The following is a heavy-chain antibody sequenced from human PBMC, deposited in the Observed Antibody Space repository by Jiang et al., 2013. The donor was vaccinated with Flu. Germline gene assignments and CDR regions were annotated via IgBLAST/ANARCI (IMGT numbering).Heavy chain of an antibody. D-gene: IGHD3-10*01. V-gene: IGHV3-23*04. Sequence: EVQLVESGGGLVQPGGSLRLSCAASGFTFSNYAMTWVRQAPGKGLEWVSAISGGGGNTFYADSVKGRFTISRDNSKNTLYLQMNSLRAEDTAVYYCAKDLSFPYMGRGQGADFDYWGQGTLVTVSS. CDR3: AKDLSFPYMGRGQGADFDY. CDR1: GFTFSNYA. CDR2: ISGGGGNT. J-gene: IGHJ4*02.